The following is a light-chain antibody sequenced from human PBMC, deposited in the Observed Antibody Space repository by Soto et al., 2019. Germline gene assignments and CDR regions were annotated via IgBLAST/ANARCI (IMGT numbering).Light chain of an antibody. Sequence: DIQMTQSPSTLSASVGDRVTITCRASQSISSWLAWYQQKPGKAPKLLIYKASSLESGVPSRFSGSESGTEFTLTISSLQPDDFGTYYCQQYNSYWWTFGQGTKVEIK. J-gene: IGKJ1*01. CDR2: KAS. V-gene: IGKV1-5*03. CDR1: QSISSW. CDR3: QQYNSYWWT.